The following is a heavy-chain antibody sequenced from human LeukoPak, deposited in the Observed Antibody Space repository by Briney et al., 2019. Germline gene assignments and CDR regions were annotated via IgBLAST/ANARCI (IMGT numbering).Heavy chain of an antibody. CDR1: GFTVSSNY. J-gene: IGHJ6*02. CDR3: ARDVVATISESYGMDV. D-gene: IGHD5-12*01. CDR2: IYTGGGT. Sequence: PGVSLRLSCAASGFTVSSNYMSWVRQAPGKGLEWVSVIYTGGGTYYADSVKGRFTISRDNSKNTLYLQMNSLRAEDTAVYYCARDVVATISESYGMDVWGQGTTVTVSS. V-gene: IGHV3-53*01.